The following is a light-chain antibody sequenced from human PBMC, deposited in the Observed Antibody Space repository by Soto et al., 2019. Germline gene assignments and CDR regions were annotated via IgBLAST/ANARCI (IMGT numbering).Light chain of an antibody. CDR1: QDIGLY. V-gene: IGKV1-33*01. CDR2: LTS. J-gene: IGKJ4*01. CDR3: QQYDILPS. Sequence: DIQMSQSPSSLSASVGDRVAITCQASQDIGLYLSWYQQKPGKPPKLLIYLTSNLELWVPSRFSGSGSGTNFTFSISSLQAEDAATYFCQQYDILPSFGGGTKVE.